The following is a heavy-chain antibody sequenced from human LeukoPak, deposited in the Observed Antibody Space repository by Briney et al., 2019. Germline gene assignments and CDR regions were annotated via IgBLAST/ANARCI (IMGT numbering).Heavy chain of an antibody. J-gene: IGHJ4*02. CDR2: ISDSGGST. D-gene: IGHD3-10*01. CDR1: GFTFSSFA. Sequence: GGSLRLSCAASGFTFSSFAMSWVRQAPGKGLEWFSGISDSGGSTYYADSVKGRFTISRDNSKNTLYLQMNSLRAEDTAVYYCAVYGSPDYWGQGTLVTVSS. V-gene: IGHV3-23*01. CDR3: AVYGSPDY.